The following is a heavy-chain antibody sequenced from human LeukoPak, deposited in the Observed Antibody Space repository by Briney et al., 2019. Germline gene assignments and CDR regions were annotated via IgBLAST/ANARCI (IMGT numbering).Heavy chain of an antibody. CDR1: GFTFSSYS. CDR3: ARCRTGFLEWFDAFDI. CDR2: ISSSSSYI. D-gene: IGHD3-3*01. J-gene: IGHJ3*02. Sequence: TGGPLRLSCAASGFTFSSYSMNWVRQAPGKGLEWVSSISSSSSYIYYADSVKGRFTISRDNAKNSLYLQMNSLRAEDTAVYYCARCRTGFLEWFDAFDIWGQGTMVTVSS. V-gene: IGHV3-21*01.